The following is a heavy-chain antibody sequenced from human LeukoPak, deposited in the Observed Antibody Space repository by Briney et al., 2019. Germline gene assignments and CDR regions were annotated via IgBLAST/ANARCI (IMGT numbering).Heavy chain of an antibody. CDR3: ARGRSSSWPKRNWFDP. CDR1: GGTFSSYA. CDR2: IIPIFGTA. D-gene: IGHD6-13*01. Sequence: ASVKVSCKASGGTFSSYAISWVRQAPAQGLEWMGGIIPIFGTANYAQTFQGRVTITAVESTSTAYMQLSSLRSEDTAVYYCARGRSSSWPKRNWFDPWGQGALVTVSS. V-gene: IGHV1-69*13. J-gene: IGHJ5*02.